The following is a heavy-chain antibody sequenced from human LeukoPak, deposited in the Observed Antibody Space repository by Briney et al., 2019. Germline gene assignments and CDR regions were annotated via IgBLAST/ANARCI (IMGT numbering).Heavy chain of an antibody. D-gene: IGHD6-13*01. CDR2: INPNSGGT. Sequence: GASVKVSCKASGYTFTGYYMHWVRQAPGQGLEWMGWINPNSGGTNYAQKFQGRVTMTRDTSISTAYMELSRLRSDDTAVYYCASSKGIAAAGTRFDYWGQGTLVTVSP. CDR1: GYTFTGYY. CDR3: ASSKGIAAAGTRFDY. V-gene: IGHV1-2*02. J-gene: IGHJ4*02.